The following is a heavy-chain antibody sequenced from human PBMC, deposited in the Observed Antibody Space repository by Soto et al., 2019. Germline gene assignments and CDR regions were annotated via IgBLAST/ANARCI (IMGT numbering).Heavy chain of an antibody. V-gene: IGHV4-59*08. CDR1: GGSISSYY. D-gene: IGHD4-17*01. J-gene: IGHJ4*02. Sequence: SETLSLTCTVSGGSISSYYWSWIRQPPGKGLEWIGYIYYSGSTNYNPSLKSRVTISVDTSKNQFSLKLSSVTAADTAVYYCARHGSHDYGDYGESYFDYWGQGTLVTVSS. CDR3: ARHGSHDYGDYGESYFDY. CDR2: IYYSGST.